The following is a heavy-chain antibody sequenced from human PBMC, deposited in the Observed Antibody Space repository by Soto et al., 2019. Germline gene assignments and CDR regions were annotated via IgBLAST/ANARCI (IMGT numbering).Heavy chain of an antibody. V-gene: IGHV3-30-3*01. CDR3: ARDPNYYDSSGYFDY. D-gene: IGHD3-22*01. CDR1: GFTFSSYA. J-gene: IGHJ4*02. CDR2: ISYDGSNK. Sequence: GGSLRLSCAASGFTFSSYAMHGVRQAPGKGLEWVAVISYDGSNKYYADSVKGRFTISRDNSKNTLYLQMNSLRAEDTAVYYCARDPNYYDSSGYFDYWGQGTLVTVSS.